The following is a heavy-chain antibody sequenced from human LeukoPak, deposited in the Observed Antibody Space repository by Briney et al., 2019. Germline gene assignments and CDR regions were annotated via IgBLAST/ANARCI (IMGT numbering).Heavy chain of an antibody. CDR2: IYTSGNT. V-gene: IGHV4-61*02. D-gene: IGHD2/OR15-2a*01. CDR1: GRSISSASYY. Sequence: SETLSLTCSVSGRSISSASYYWSWIRQPAGKGLEWIGRIYTSGNTDYNPSLKSGVPMSVDTSKNQFSLQLSSVTAAGTAVYYCARGYCDSGSCFWYFDLWGPGTLVTVSS. J-gene: IGHJ2*01. CDR3: ARGYCDSGSCFWYFDL.